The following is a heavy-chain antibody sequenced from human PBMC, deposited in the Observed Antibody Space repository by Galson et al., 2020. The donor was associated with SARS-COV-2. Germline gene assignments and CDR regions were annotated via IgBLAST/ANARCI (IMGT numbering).Heavy chain of an antibody. CDR1: GDRVSSNSVS. J-gene: IGHJ5*02. Sequence: SQTLSLTCAISGDRVSSNSVSWNWIRQSPSRGLEWLGRTYYRSKWYNDYAVSVKSRITISPDTSKNQFSLQLNSVTPEDTAVYYCARSADSSGPPAVHFDPWGQGTLVTGSS. D-gene: IGHD6-19*01. CDR2: TYYRSKWYN. V-gene: IGHV6-1*01. CDR3: ARSADSSGPPAVHFDP.